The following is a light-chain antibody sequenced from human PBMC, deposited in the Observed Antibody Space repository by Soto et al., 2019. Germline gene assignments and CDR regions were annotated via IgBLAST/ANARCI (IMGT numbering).Light chain of an antibody. V-gene: IGLV1-51*01. J-gene: IGLJ3*02. Sequence: QSVLTQPPSVSAAPGQKVTISCSGSSSNIGNNYVSWYQQLPGTAPKLLIYDNNKRPSGIPDRFSGSKSGTSATLGITGLQTGDEADYYCGTWDSSLSVPWLFGGGTKLTVL. CDR3: GTWDSSLSVPWL. CDR2: DNN. CDR1: SSNIGNNY.